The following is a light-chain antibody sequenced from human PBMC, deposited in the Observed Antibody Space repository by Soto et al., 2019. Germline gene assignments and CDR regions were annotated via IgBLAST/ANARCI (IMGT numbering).Light chain of an antibody. J-gene: IGLJ1*01. CDR1: RSDVGGYSY. Sequence: QSVLTQPASVSGSPGQSIAISCTGTRSDVGGYSYVSWYQQQPGKAPQLVISDVSNRPSGVSDRFSGSKSGNTASLTISGLQTEDEADYYCASYXTSSTYVFGTGTKVTVL. V-gene: IGLV2-14*01. CDR2: DVS. CDR3: ASYXTSSTYV.